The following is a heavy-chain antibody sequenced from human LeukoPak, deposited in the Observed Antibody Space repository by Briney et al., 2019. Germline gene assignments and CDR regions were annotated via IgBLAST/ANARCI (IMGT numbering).Heavy chain of an antibody. V-gene: IGHV4-31*03. CDR1: GGSIGNGGYF. CDR3: ARERSSGWYRF. CDR2: IYDSVTT. Sequence: SQTLSLTCTVSGGSIGNGGYFWTWLRQYPGKGLEWIGYIYDSVTTYYNPSLKSRVAILLDRSKNQFSLNLTSVTAADRAVYYRARERSSGWYRFWGQGILVAVSS. D-gene: IGHD6-19*01. J-gene: IGHJ4*02.